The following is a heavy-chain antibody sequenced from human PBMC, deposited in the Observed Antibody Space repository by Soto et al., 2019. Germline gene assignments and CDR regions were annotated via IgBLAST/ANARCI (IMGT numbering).Heavy chain of an antibody. D-gene: IGHD3-22*01. V-gene: IGHV3-30-3*01. CDR2: ISYDGSNK. J-gene: IGHJ2*01. Sequence: QVQLVESGGGVVQPGRSLRLSCAASGFTFSSYAMHWVRQAPGKGLEWVAVISYDGSNKYYADSVKGRFTISRDNSKNTLYLQMNSLRAEDTAVYYCARGGGYYYDSSGYYGYFDHWGRGTLVTVSS. CDR1: GFTFSSYA. CDR3: ARGGGYYYDSSGYYGYFDH.